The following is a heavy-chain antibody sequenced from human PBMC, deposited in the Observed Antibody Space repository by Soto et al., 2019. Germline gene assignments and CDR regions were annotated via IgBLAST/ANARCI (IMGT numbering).Heavy chain of an antibody. CDR2: TYYRSKWYN. Sequence: SQTLSLTCAISGDSVSSNSAAWNWIRQSPSRGLEWLGRTYYRSKWYNDYAVSVKSRITINPDTSKNQFSLQLNSVTPEDTAVYYCERGFSYYDILTGYLPRVFDYWGQGPLVPVSS. J-gene: IGHJ4*02. D-gene: IGHD3-9*01. CDR1: GDSVSSNSAA. CDR3: ERGFSYYDILTGYLPRVFDY. V-gene: IGHV6-1*01.